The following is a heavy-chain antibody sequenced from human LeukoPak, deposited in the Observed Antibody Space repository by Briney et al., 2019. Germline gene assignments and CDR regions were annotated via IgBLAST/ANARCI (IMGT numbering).Heavy chain of an antibody. CDR2: ISSSGFNI. Sequence: GGSLRLSCAVSGFTFSSYEMNWVRQAPGKGLEWVSYISSSGFNIYYADSVKGRFTISRDNAKNSLYLQMNSLGAEDTAVYYCAGQSRLGYCSGGSCYSQPFDPWGQGTLVTVSS. D-gene: IGHD2-15*01. J-gene: IGHJ5*02. CDR1: GFTFSSYE. V-gene: IGHV3-48*03. CDR3: AGQSRLGYCSGGSCYSQPFDP.